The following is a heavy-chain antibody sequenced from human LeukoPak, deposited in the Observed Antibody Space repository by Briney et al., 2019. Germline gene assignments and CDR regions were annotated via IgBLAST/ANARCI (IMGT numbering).Heavy chain of an antibody. V-gene: IGHV1-18*01. Sequence: GASVKVSCKASGYAFTSYGISWVRQAPGQGLEWMGWISAYNGNTNYAQKLQGRVTMTTDTSTSTAYMELRSLRSDDTAVYYCASIAAAGTLGYWGQGTLVTVSS. CDR1: GYAFTSYG. J-gene: IGHJ4*02. CDR3: ASIAAAGTLGY. D-gene: IGHD6-13*01. CDR2: ISAYNGNT.